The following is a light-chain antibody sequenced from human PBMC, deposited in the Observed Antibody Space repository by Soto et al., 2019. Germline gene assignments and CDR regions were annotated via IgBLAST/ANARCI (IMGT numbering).Light chain of an antibody. CDR1: QSISSW. CDR2: KAS. CDR3: QHYNSYPWT. V-gene: IGKV1-5*03. Sequence: DIHITQSASTRSSSVLYRCTITCLASQSISSWLAWYQQKPGKAPKLLIYKASSLESGVPSRFSGSGSGTEFTLTISSLQPDDFATYYCQHYNSYPWTFGQGTKVDIK. J-gene: IGKJ1*01.